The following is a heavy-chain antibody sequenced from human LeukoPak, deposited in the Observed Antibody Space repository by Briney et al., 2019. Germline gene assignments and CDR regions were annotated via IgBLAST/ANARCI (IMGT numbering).Heavy chain of an antibody. CDR2: IIPIFGTA. D-gene: IGHD3-10*01. V-gene: IGHV1-69*06. J-gene: IGHJ4*02. CDR3: ARGPEGITMVRGVLDY. Sequence: SVKVSCTASGGTFSSYAISWVRQAPEQGLEWMGGIIPIFGTANYAQKFQGRVTITADKSTSTAYMELSSLRSEDTAVYYCARGPEGITMVRGVLDYWGQGTLVTVSS. CDR1: GGTFSSYA.